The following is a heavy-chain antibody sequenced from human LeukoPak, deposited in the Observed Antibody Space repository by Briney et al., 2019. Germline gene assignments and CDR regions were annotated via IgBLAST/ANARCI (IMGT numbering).Heavy chain of an antibody. CDR3: ARGRGSGSYYNDYQFDY. D-gene: IGHD3-10*01. J-gene: IGHJ4*02. V-gene: IGHV3-21*01. CDR1: GFTFSSYS. Sequence: GGSLRLSCAASGFTFSSYSMNWVRQAPGKGLEWVSSISSSSGYIYYADSVKGRFTISRDNAKNSLYLQMNSLRAEDTAVYFCARGRGSGSYYNDYQFDYWGQGTLVTVSS. CDR2: ISSSSGYI.